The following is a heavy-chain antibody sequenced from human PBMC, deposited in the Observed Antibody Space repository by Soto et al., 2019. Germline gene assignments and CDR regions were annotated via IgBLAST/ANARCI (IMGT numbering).Heavy chain of an antibody. D-gene: IGHD6-19*01. J-gene: IGHJ4*02. CDR2: ISGSGGST. CDR1: GFTFSSYA. V-gene: IGHV3-23*01. Sequence: EVQLLESGGGLVQPGGSLRLSCAASGFTFSSYAMSWVRQAPGKGLEWVSAISGSGGSTYYADSVKGRFTISRDNSKNALYLQMNSLRAEDTAVYYCAKRYSSGWYHLYFDYWGQGTLVTVSS. CDR3: AKRYSSGWYHLYFDY.